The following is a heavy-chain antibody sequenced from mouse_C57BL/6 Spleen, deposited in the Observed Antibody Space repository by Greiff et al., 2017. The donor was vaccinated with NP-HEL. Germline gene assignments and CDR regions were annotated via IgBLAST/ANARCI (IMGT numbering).Heavy chain of an antibody. Sequence: QVQLQQSGAELVKPGASVKLSCKASGYTFTSYWMHWVKQRPGQGLEWIGMIHPNSGSTNYNEKFKSKATLTVDKSSSTAYMQLSSLTSEDSAVYYCARAYYYDGSSYVDDMDYWGQGTSVTVSS. CDR2: IHPNSGST. J-gene: IGHJ4*01. D-gene: IGHD1-1*01. V-gene: IGHV1-64*01. CDR1: GYTFTSYW. CDR3: ARAYYYDGSSYVDDMDY.